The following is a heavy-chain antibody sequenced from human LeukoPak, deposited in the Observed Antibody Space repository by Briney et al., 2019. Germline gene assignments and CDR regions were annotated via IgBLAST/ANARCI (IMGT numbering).Heavy chain of an antibody. CDR3: ARIVGGDIDY. J-gene: IGHJ4*02. Sequence: GSLRLSCAASGFTFTSYSMNWVRQPPGKGLEWIGEIYHSGSTNYNPSLKSRVTISVDKSKNQFSLQLKSVTPEDTAVYYCARIVGGDIDYWGQGTLVTVSS. D-gene: IGHD5-12*01. CDR2: IYHSGST. V-gene: IGHV4-4*02. CDR1: GFTFTSYS.